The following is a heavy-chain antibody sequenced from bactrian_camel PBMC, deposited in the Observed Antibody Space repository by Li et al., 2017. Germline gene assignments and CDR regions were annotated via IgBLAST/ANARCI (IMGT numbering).Heavy chain of an antibody. CDR2: FYTKNRST. CDR1: APTSSTRS. V-gene: IGHV3S54*01. J-gene: IGHJ6*01. CDR3: EADSPDYDAGWYSSCPNPEFGT. D-gene: IGHD1*01. Sequence: HVQLVESGAVSVQAGGSLRLSCSASAPTSSTRSMGWFRQDPGQQRVGIAVFYTKNRSTFYADSVKGRFTISQENDKSTVYLEMNNLQVEDTAVYYCEADSPDYDAGWYSSCPNPEFGTWGQGTQVTVS.